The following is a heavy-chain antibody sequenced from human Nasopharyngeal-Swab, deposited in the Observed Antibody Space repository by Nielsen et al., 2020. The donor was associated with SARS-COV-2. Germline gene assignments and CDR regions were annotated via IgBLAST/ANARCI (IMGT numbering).Heavy chain of an antibody. CDR2: IIPIFGTA. J-gene: IGHJ6*03. CDR1: GGTFSSYA. Sequence: SVKVPCKASGGTFSSYAISWVRQAPGQGLEWMGGIIPIFGTANYAQKFQGRVTITADESTSTAYMELSSLRYEDTAVYYCARGDIIAVAGTGYYYYYYMDVWGKGTTVTVSS. V-gene: IGHV1-69*13. CDR3: ARGDIIAVAGTGYYYYYYMDV. D-gene: IGHD6-19*01.